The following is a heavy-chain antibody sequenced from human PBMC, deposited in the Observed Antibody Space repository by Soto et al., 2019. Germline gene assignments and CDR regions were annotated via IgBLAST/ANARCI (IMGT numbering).Heavy chain of an antibody. CDR3: ARGGPVSVSPAWQLLGYFDY. Sequence: QVHLQESGPGQVRPSQTLSLSCSVSGGSISRGAYFWTWIRQFTGKGLEWIAYISYTGATYSNPSLNSRFTIFADTSKNQFSLRLNSVTSADTAVYYCARGGPVSVSPAWQLLGYFDYWGQGTLVTVSS. D-gene: IGHD2-15*01. CDR2: ISYTGAT. CDR1: GGSISRGAYF. V-gene: IGHV4-31*03. J-gene: IGHJ4*02.